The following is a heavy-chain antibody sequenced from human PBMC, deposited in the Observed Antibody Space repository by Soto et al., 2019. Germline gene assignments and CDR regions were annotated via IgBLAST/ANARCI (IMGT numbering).Heavy chain of an antibody. CDR1: GGSITNNNW. CDR3: ARLIYDSRLNYFYFDF. V-gene: IGHV4-4*02. CDR2: MHHIGST. Sequence: SETLSLTCDVSGGSITNNNWWSWVRQPPGEGLEWIGEMHHIGSTNYNPSLKSRVTMSVDTSKNQFFLKLNSVTAADTAVYYCARLIYDSRLNYFYFDFWGQGALVTVSS. J-gene: IGHJ4*02. D-gene: IGHD3-22*01.